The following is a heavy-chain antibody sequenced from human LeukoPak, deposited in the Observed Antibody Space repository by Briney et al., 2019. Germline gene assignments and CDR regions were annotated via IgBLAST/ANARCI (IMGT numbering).Heavy chain of an antibody. CDR3: ARDFGGNSVYFDY. Sequence: PGRSLRLSCAASGFTFSSYAMHWVRQAPGKGLEWVAVISYDGSNKYYADSVKGRFTISRDNSKNTLYLQMNSLRAEDTAVYHCARDFGGNSVYFDYWGQGTLVTVSS. J-gene: IGHJ4*02. CDR2: ISYDGSNK. CDR1: GFTFSSYA. V-gene: IGHV3-30-3*01. D-gene: IGHD4-23*01.